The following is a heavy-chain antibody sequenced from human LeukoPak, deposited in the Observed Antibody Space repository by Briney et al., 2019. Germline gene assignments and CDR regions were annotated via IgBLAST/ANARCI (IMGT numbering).Heavy chain of an antibody. Sequence: SGPTLVNPTQTLTLTCTFSGFSLRTSGVGVGWIRQPPGKALEWLVLIYWNDDKRYSPSLKSRLTITKDTSKNQVVLTMTNMDPVDTATYYCAHRWAVAPTFDYWGQGILVTVSS. V-gene: IGHV2-5*01. D-gene: IGHD6-19*01. CDR2: IYWNDDK. CDR3: AHRWAVAPTFDY. J-gene: IGHJ4*02. CDR1: GFSLRTSGVG.